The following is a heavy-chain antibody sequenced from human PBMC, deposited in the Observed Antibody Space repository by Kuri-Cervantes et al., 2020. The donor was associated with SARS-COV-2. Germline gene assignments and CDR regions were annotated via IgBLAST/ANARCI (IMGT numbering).Heavy chain of an antibody. CDR1: GFTFSSYG. CDR2: IWYDGSNK. Sequence: GGSLRLSCAASGFTFSSYGMHWVRQAPGKGLEWVAVIWYDGSNKYYADSVKGRFTISRDNAKNSLYLQMNSLRAEDTAVYYCAREVPDPYYYYMDVWGKGTTVTVSS. D-gene: IGHD3-10*01. J-gene: IGHJ6*03. V-gene: IGHV3-33*01. CDR3: AREVPDPYYYYMDV.